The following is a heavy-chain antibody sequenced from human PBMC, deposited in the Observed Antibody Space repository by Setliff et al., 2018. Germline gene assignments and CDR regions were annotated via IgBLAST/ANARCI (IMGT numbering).Heavy chain of an antibody. D-gene: IGHD2-8*01. J-gene: IGHJ4*02. CDR2: ISGHNGKT. CDR3: LRLVRYCSRTSCQRTSGDEV. CDR1: GYTFTYFG. Sequence: ASVKVSCKASGYTFTYFGVSWLRLAPGQGLEWMGWISGHNGKTIIEPKFQGRVALTTDTGSDTAYMELRNLRSDDAAIYYCLRLVRYCSRTSCQRTSGDEVWGQGTLVTVSS. V-gene: IGHV1-18*01.